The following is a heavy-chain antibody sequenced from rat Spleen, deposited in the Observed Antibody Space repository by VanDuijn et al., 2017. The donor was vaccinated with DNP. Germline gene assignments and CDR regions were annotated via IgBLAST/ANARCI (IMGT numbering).Heavy chain of an antibody. CDR3: TRGVYGHNPHYFDY. J-gene: IGHJ2*01. CDR2: IKKDSSTI. CDR1: GFNFNDYW. V-gene: IGHV4-2*01. D-gene: IGHD1-9*01. Sequence: EVKLVESGGGLVQPGRSLKLSCAASGFNFNDYWMGWVRQAPGKGLEWIGEIKKDSSTIKYSSSLKDKFTISRDNVQNTLYLQMSRLGSEDTATYYCTRGVYGHNPHYFDYWGQGVMVTVSS.